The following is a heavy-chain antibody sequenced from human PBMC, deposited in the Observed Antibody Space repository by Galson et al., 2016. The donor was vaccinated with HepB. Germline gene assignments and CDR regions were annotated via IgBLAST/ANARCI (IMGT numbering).Heavy chain of an antibody. CDR1: GFTVSSNY. CDR3: ASGLRGSYWGLGY. CDR2: IYSNGDV. Sequence: SLRLSCAASGFTVSSNYMTWVRQAPGKGLEWVSIIYSNGDVNYADSVKGRFTISRDSSKNTRYLQMNSLRVEDTAVYYCASGLRGSYWGLGYWGQGTLVTVSS. J-gene: IGHJ4*02. V-gene: IGHV3-53*01. D-gene: IGHD1-26*01.